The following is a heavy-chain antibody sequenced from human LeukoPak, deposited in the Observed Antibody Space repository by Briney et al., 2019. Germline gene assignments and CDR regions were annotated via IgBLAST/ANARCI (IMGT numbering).Heavy chain of an antibody. CDR2: INHSGST. CDR3: ANMVAGTGFDY. V-gene: IGHV4-34*01. CDR1: GGSFSGYY. Sequence: SETLSLTCAVYGGSFSGYYWSWIRQPPGKGLEWIGEINHSGSTNYNPSLKSRVTISVDTSKNQFSLKLSSVTAADTAVYYCANMVAGTGFDYWGQGTLVTVSS. J-gene: IGHJ4*02. D-gene: IGHD6-19*01.